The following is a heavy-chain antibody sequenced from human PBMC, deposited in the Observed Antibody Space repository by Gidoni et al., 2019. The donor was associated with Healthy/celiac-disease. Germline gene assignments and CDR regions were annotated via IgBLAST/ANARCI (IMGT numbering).Heavy chain of an antibody. Sequence: QVQLQESGPGLGKHSGTLSLTCTVSGVSISSYHWSWIRQPPGKGLEWIGYIYYSGSPNYKPSLKSRVTISVDTSKNQFSLKLSSVTAADTAVYYCARASGFSYYYGMDVWGQGTTVTVSS. D-gene: IGHD3-10*01. J-gene: IGHJ6*02. V-gene: IGHV4-59*01. CDR1: GVSISSYH. CDR2: IYYSGSP. CDR3: ARASGFSYYYGMDV.